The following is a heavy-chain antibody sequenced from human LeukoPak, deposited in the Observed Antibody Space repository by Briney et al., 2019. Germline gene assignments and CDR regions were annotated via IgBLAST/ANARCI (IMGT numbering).Heavy chain of an antibody. V-gene: IGHV3-20*04. J-gene: IGHJ4*02. CDR1: GFTFADYG. CDR2: INWSGDNT. Sequence: PGGSLRLSCEDSGFTFADYGLSWVRQAPGKGPQWVAGINWSGDNTFYADSVKGRFTISRDNTKKTLYLQMNNLRGDDTATYYCARDLGSNWSNLAYWGQGTLVTVSS. D-gene: IGHD6-13*01. CDR3: ARDLGSNWSNLAY.